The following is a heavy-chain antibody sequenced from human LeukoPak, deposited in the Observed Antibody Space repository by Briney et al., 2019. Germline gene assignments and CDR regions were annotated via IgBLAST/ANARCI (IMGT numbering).Heavy chain of an antibody. CDR1: GFTFNIYA. D-gene: IGHD2-15*01. Sequence: GGSLRLSCAASGFTFNIYAMSWVRQAPGKGLEWVSAISGGGGDTHYADSVKGRFTISRDNFKNTLYLQMNSLRAEDTAVYYCAKSREVTLVVVDYWGQGTLVTVSS. J-gene: IGHJ4*02. CDR3: AKSREVTLVVVDY. V-gene: IGHV3-23*01. CDR2: ISGGGGDT.